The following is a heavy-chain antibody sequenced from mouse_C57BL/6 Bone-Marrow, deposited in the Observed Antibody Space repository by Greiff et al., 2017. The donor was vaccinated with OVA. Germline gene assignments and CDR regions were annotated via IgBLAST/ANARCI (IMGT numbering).Heavy chain of an antibody. CDR3: ARGGTSPFAY. CDR1: GYSFTGYY. Sequence: EVQLVESGPELVKPGASVKISCKASGYSFTGYYMNWVKQSPEKSLEWIGELNPSTGGTTYNQKFKAKATLTVDKSSSTAYMQLKSLTSADSAVYYCARGGTSPFAYGGQGTLVTVSA. CDR2: LNPSTGGT. D-gene: IGHD4-1*01. J-gene: IGHJ3*01. V-gene: IGHV1-42*01.